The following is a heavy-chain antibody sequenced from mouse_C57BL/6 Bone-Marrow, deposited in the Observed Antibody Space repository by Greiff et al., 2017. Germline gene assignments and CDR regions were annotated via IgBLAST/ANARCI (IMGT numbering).Heavy chain of an antibody. CDR1: GYAFTNYL. V-gene: IGHV1-54*01. D-gene: IGHD2-2*01. J-gene: IGHJ2*01. CDR3: ARTGYYFDS. Sequence: QVQLQQSGAELVRPGTSVKVSCKASGYAFTNYLIEWVKQRPGQGLEWIGVINPGSGGTNYNEKFKGKATLTADKSSSTAYMQLSSLTSEDSAVYFCARTGYYFDSWGEGTTLTVSS. CDR2: INPGSGGT.